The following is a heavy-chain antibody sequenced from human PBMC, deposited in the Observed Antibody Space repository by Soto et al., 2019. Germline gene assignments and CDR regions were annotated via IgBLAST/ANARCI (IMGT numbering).Heavy chain of an antibody. CDR1: GGTFSSYT. V-gene: IGHV1-69*02. Sequence: QVQLVQSGAEVKKPGSSVKVSCKASGGTFSSYTISWVRQAPGQGLEWMGRIIPILGIANYAQKFQGRVTIPADKSTSTAYMELSSLRSEDTAVYYCATPNGSTGGSSPGYWGQGTLVTVSS. CDR3: ATPNGSTGGSSPGY. J-gene: IGHJ4*02. CDR2: IIPILGIA. D-gene: IGHD2-15*01.